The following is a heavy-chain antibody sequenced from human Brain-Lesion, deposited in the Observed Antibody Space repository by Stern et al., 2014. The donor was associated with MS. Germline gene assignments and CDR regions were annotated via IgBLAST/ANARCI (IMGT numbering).Heavy chain of an antibody. J-gene: IGHJ4*02. Sequence: VQLEESGADPKKPGAPVKVSCKASGYTFSSYDIPWVRQAPGHGLERMGGMTPYSGNTGYAQKFKGRVSMTSDPSISTVYMELTSLTSDDTAVYFCARAVRNQLLSEYWGQGTLVTVSS. V-gene: IGHV1-8*01. CDR3: ARAVRNQLLSEY. CDR1: GYTFSSYD. CDR2: MTPYSGNT. D-gene: IGHD2-2*01.